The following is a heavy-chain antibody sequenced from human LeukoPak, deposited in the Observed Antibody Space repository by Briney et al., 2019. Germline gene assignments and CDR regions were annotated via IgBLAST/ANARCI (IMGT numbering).Heavy chain of an antibody. CDR3: ARSYGVGATVY. D-gene: IGHD1-26*01. J-gene: IGHJ4*02. CDR2: IYYSGST. CDR1: GGSISSYY. Sequence: MTSETLSFTCTVSGGSISSYYWSWIRQPPGKGLEWIGYIYYSGSTNYNPSLKSRVTISVDTSKNQFSLKLNSVTAADTAVYYCARSYGVGATVYWGQGTLVTVSS. V-gene: IGHV4-59*08.